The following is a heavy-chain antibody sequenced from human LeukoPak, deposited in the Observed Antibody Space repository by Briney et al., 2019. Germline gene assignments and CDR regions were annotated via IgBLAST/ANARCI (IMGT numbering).Heavy chain of an antibody. CDR1: GFTLSSYE. CDR3: ARERYYDSSGYYDY. Sequence: GGSLRLSCTVSGFTLSSYEMSWIRQAPGKGLEWVSSVEYSGDSTHYADSVMGRFTISRDNSKNTLYLQLNSLSADDTAVYYCARERYYDSSGYYDYWGQGTLVTVSS. V-gene: IGHV3-23*01. CDR2: VEYSGDST. J-gene: IGHJ4*02. D-gene: IGHD3-22*01.